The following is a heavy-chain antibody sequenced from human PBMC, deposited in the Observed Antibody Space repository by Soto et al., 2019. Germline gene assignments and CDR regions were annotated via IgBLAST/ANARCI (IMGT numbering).Heavy chain of an antibody. CDR3: ARLGSGYYVEGYYFDY. J-gene: IGHJ4*02. CDR2: IDPSDSYT. Sequence: GESLKISCKGSGYSFTSYWISWVRQMPGKGLEWMGRIDPSDSYTNYSPSFQGHVTISADKSISTAYLQWSSLKASDTAMYYCARLGSGYYVEGYYFDYWGQGTLVTLSS. CDR1: GYSFTSYW. V-gene: IGHV5-10-1*01. D-gene: IGHD3-22*01.